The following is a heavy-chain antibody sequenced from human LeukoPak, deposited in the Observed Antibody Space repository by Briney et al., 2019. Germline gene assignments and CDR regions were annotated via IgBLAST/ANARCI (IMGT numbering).Heavy chain of an antibody. D-gene: IGHD6-6*01. CDR1: GFTFSSYA. CDR2: ISGSGGST. V-gene: IGHV3-23*01. J-gene: IGHJ6*03. CDR3: AKGGAARPWDYYYYMDV. Sequence: GGSLRLSYAASGFTFSSYAMSWVRQAPGKGLEWVSAISGSGGSTYYADSVKGRFTISRDNSKNTLYLQMNSLRAEDTAVYYCAKGGAARPWDYYYYMDVWGKGTTVTVSS.